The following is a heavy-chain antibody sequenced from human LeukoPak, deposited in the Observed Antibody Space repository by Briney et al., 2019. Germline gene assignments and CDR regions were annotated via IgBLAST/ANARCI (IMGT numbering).Heavy chain of an antibody. D-gene: IGHD1-20*01. Sequence: GGSLRLSCAASGFTFSNYAMHWVRQAPGKGLEYVSAISSHGGSTYYANSVKGRLTISRDNSKNTLSLQLGSLRAEDMAVYYCARSNRNDRYFDYWGQGTLVTVSS. V-gene: IGHV3-64*01. CDR1: GFTFSNYA. J-gene: IGHJ4*02. CDR2: ISSHGGST. CDR3: ARSNRNDRYFDY.